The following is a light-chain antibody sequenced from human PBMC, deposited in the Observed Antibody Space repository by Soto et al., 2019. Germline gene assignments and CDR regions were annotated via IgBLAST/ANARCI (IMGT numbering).Light chain of an antibody. CDR1: QDINKY. V-gene: IGKV1-39*01. CDR3: QQSYSSPYT. J-gene: IGKJ2*01. CDR2: ATS. Sequence: DIQMTQSPSSLSAAVGDRVTITCRASQDINKYLNWYRQTPGKAPNLLIFATSTLHSGVPSRFSGSRSGTDLSLTISSLQPEDFATYYCQQSYSSPYTFGQGTKLQF.